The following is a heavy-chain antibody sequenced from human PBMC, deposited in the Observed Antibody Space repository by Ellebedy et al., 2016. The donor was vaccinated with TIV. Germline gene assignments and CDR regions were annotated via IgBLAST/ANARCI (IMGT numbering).Heavy chain of an antibody. V-gene: IGHV1-69*04. CDR1: GYTFTGYY. Sequence: SVKVSXXASGYTFTGYYMHWVRQAPGQGLEWMGRIIPILGIANYAQKFQGRVTITADESTSTAYMELSSLRSEDTAVYYCASELVWGQGTLVTVSS. CDR3: ASELV. J-gene: IGHJ4*02. D-gene: IGHD6-6*01. CDR2: IIPILGIA.